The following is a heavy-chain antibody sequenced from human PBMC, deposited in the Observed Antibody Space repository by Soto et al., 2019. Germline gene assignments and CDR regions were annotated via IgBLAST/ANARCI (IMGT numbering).Heavy chain of an antibody. CDR1: GLTFSNYA. D-gene: IGHD2-15*01. CDR2: ITCRGDNA. CDR3: ARGDREDILVVVGARPGEYGIDI. Sequence: GGSLRLSCAASGLTFSNYAMLWVRQAPGRGLEWVSAITCRGDNAYYRDSVKGRFTISRDNSKNTLYLHMNSLRSEDTGVYYCARGDREDILVVVGARPGEYGIDIWGQGTTVTVSS. J-gene: IGHJ6*02. V-gene: IGHV3-23*01.